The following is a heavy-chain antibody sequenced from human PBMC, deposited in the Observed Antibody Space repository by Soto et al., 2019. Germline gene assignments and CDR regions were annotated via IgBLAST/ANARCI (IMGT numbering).Heavy chain of an antibody. V-gene: IGHV3-11*01. J-gene: IGHJ4*02. CDR1: GFTFSDCY. CDR3: ARSYYDSSGFSIDY. CDR2: ISSSGSTI. Sequence: GVLRLSCAASGFTFSDCYMSWIRQAPGKGLEWVSYISSSGSTIYYADSVKGRFTISRDNAKNSLYLQMNSLRAEDTAVYYCARSYYDSSGFSIDYWGQGTLVSVSS. D-gene: IGHD3-22*01.